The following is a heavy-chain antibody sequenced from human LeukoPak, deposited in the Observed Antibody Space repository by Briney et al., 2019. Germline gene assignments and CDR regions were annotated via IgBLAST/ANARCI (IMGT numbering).Heavy chain of an antibody. CDR2: ISWNSGSI. J-gene: IGHJ3*02. CDR1: GFTFDDYA. D-gene: IGHD1-26*01. Sequence: AGGSLRLSCAASGFTFDDYAMHWVRQAPGKGLEWVSGISWNSGSIGYADSVKGRFTISRDNAKNSLYLQMNSLRAEDMALYYCAKDKSPHVQGELRAFDIWGQGTMVTVSS. V-gene: IGHV3-9*03. CDR3: AKDKSPHVQGELRAFDI.